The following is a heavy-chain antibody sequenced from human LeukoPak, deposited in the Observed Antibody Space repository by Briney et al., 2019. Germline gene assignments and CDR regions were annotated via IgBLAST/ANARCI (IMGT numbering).Heavy chain of an antibody. CDR3: ARGISASYYAANSDY. CDR2: IYPGNSET. Sequence: GESLKISCKSSCYSFTSYWIAWVRQMPRKGVEWMGIIYPGNSETKYSPAFRGRVTISVDKSINTAYLQWSSLKASDTAMYYCARGISASYYAANSDYWGQGTLVTVSS. CDR1: CYSFTSYW. J-gene: IGHJ4*02. V-gene: IGHV5-51*01. D-gene: IGHD1-26*01.